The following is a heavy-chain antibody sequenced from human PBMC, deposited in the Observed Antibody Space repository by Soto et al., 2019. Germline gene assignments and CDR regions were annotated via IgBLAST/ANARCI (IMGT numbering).Heavy chain of an antibody. CDR1: GFTFSDYY. J-gene: IGHJ6*02. D-gene: IGHD6-19*01. V-gene: IGHV3-11*05. CDR2: ISDTSSHT. CDR3: ARDGDRAMAGEYGLDV. Sequence: QVQLVESGGGLVKPGGSLRLSCAASGFTFSDYYMSWIRQAPGKGLEWVSSISDTSSHTNYADSVKGRFTISRDNGKNSLYLQMNNLRVEDTAVYYCARDGDRAMAGEYGLDVWGQGTTVTVSS.